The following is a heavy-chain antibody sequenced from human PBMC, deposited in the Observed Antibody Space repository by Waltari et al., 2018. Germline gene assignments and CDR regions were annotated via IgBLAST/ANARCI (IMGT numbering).Heavy chain of an antibody. CDR3: ARGFIFGVSH. D-gene: IGHD3-3*01. Sequence: VHLQQWAAGLLSLREPLSPPSAAYGGSFSGTYGTWFRRPPGKGLEWIGEINHSGSTNYNPSLKSRVTISVDTSKNQFSLKLSSVTAADTAVYYCARGFIFGVSHWGQGTLVTVSS. CDR1: GGSFSGTY. CDR2: INHSGST. V-gene: IGHV4-34*01. J-gene: IGHJ4*02.